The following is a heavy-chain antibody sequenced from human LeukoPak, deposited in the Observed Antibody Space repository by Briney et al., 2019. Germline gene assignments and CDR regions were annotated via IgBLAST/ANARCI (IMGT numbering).Heavy chain of an antibody. CDR2: IYSSGSI. J-gene: IGHJ4*02. CDR1: GGSINSYY. Sequence: PSETLSLTCTVSGGSINSYYWSWIRQPAGKGLEWIGRIYSSGSINYNPSLKSRVTISVETSKNQFSLKPTSVTAADRAVYDCARVDYCDYWGQGTLVTVSS. V-gene: IGHV4-4*07. CDR3: ARVDYCDY.